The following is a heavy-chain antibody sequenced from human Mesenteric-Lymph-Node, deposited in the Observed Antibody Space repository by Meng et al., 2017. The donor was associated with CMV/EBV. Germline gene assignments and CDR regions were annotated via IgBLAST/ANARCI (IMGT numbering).Heavy chain of an antibody. CDR1: GFTLSDAW. Sequence: ESLKISCAASGFTLSDAWMSWVRQAPGKGLEWVGEINHYGSTNYSPSLKGRVTMSIDTSKKQFSLKLSSLTAADTGVYWCARGRGGLLWGQGTVVTVSS. CDR2: INHYGST. D-gene: IGHD2-21*02. CDR3: ARGRGGLL. V-gene: IGHV4-34*01. J-gene: IGHJ4*02.